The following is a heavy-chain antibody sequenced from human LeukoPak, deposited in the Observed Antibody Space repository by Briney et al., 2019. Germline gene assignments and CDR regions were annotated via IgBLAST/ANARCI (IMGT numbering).Heavy chain of an antibody. J-gene: IGHJ5*01. CDR1: GYTFTAYY. Sequence: ASVKVSSKASGYTFTAYYVYWVRQAPGQGLEWMGWINPNTGGTNYAQKFQGRVTMTRDTSMSTAYMELNGLESDDTAVYYCARDLETDWNYDVASWGQGTLVTVSS. V-gene: IGHV1-2*02. CDR2: INPNTGGT. CDR3: ARDLETDWNYDVAS. D-gene: IGHD1-7*01.